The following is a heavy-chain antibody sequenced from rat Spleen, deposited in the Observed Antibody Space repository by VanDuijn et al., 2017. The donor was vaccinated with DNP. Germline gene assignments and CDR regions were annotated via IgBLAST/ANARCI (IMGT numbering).Heavy chain of an antibody. CDR1: GFTFSDYY. J-gene: IGHJ2*01. Sequence: EVQLVESGGDLVQPGRSLKLSCVASGFTFSDYYMAWVRQAPTKGLEWVAYMRYEGGSRTYYPDSVKGRFTISRDNAKSSLYLQMNSLKSEDTATYYCARAKDRYHPLDDWGQGVMVTVSS. CDR2: MRYEGGSRT. V-gene: IGHV5-20*01. D-gene: IGHD1-5*01. CDR3: ARAKDRYHPLDD.